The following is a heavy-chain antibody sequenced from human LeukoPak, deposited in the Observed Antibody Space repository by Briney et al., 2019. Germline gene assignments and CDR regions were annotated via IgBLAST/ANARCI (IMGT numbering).Heavy chain of an antibody. CDR3: ARSETYSSSWYPFDY. CDR1: GHSFTSYW. Sequence: GESLKISCKGSGHSFTSYWIGWVRQMPGKGLEWMGIIYPGDSDTRYSPSFQGQVTISADKPISTAYLQWSSLKASDTAMYYCARSETYSSSWYPFDYWGQGTLVTVSS. CDR2: IYPGDSDT. J-gene: IGHJ4*02. V-gene: IGHV5-51*04. D-gene: IGHD6-13*01.